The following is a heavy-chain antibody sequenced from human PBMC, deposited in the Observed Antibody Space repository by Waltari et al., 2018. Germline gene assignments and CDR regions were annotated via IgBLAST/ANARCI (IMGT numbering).Heavy chain of an antibody. D-gene: IGHD2-2*01. Sequence: QITLKESGPTLVKPTQTLTLTCTFSGFSLSTSGVGVGWIRQPPGKALEWLALIYWNDDKRYSPSLKSRLTITKDTSKNQVVLTMTNMDPVDTATYYCAHGCVVVPAATFDPWGQGTLVTVSS. J-gene: IGHJ5*02. CDR2: IYWNDDK. V-gene: IGHV2-5*01. CDR3: AHGCVVVPAATFDP. CDR1: GFSLSTSGVG.